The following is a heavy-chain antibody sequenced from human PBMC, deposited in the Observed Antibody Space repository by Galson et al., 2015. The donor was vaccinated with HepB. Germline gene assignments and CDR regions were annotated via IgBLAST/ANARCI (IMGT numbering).Heavy chain of an antibody. D-gene: IGHD2/OR15-2a*01. CDR3: AKDWNRDNYFDY. J-gene: IGHJ4*02. CDR2: ISGSGGST. V-gene: IGHV3-23*01. Sequence: SLRLSCAASGFTFSSYAMSWVRQAPGKGLEWVSAISGSGGSTYYADSVKGRFTISRDNSKNTLYLQMNSLRAEDTAVYYCAKDWNRDNYFDYWGQGTLVTVSS. CDR1: GFTFSSYA.